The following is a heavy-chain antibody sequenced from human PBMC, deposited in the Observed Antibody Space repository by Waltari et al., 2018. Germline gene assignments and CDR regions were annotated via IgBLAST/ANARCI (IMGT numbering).Heavy chain of an antibody. CDR1: GGSFASYG. CDR2: NIPTGGTT. Sequence: QVQLVQSGAEVKKPGSSVTVSCKASGGSFASYGISWVRQAPGQGREWMGGNIPTGGTTNYEQKFQVRVTINADKSTSTAYMHLTSLRSEDAAVYYCAGGYYESSGFSFYYFYHMDVWGKGTTVTVSS. CDR3: AGGYYESSGFSFYYFYHMDV. J-gene: IGHJ6*03. D-gene: IGHD3-22*01. V-gene: IGHV1-69*14.